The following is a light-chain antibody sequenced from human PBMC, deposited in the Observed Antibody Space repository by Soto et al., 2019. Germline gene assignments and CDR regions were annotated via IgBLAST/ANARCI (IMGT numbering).Light chain of an antibody. CDR1: QSINNW. CDR3: QQYNTYWT. Sequence: DIQLTQSPPTLSASVGDRVTITCRASQSINNWLAWYQQKPGKVPNLLIFGASNLERGVPSRFSGSGSGTEFTLTISSLQPDDFATYYCQQYNTYWTFGQGTKVDI. J-gene: IGKJ1*01. V-gene: IGKV1-5*01. CDR2: GAS.